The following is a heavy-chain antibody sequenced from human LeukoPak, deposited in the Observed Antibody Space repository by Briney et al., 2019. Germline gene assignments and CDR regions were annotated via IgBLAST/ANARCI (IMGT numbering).Heavy chain of an antibody. V-gene: IGHV4-4*07. D-gene: IGHD3-3*01. Sequence: SETLSLTCTVSGGSISSYYWSWIRQPAGKGLEWIGRIYTSGSTNYNPSLKSRVTMSVDASKNQISLKLSSVTAADTAVYYCARHITIFGVVIIDYMDVWGKGTTVTVSS. CDR2: IYTSGST. J-gene: IGHJ6*03. CDR3: ARHITIFGVVIIDYMDV. CDR1: GGSISSYY.